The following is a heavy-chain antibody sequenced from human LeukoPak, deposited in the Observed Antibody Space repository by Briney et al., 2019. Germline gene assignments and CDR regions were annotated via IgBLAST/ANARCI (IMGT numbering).Heavy chain of an antibody. D-gene: IGHD5-18*01. CDR1: GFTFSTYA. Sequence: GRSLRLSCAASGFTFSTYAMHWVRQAPGKGLEWVAVISYDGSSKYYADSVKGRFIISRDNSKNTLYLQMNSLRAEDTAVYYCARARSSCGCGDAFDIWGQGTMVTVSS. CDR3: ARARSSCGCGDAFDI. CDR2: ISYDGSSK. V-gene: IGHV3-30*04. J-gene: IGHJ3*02.